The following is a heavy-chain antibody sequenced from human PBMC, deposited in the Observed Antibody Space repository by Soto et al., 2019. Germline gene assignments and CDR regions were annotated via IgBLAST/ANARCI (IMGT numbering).Heavy chain of an antibody. J-gene: IGHJ4*02. CDR2: ISAYNGNT. Sequence: QVQLVQSGAEVKKPGASVKVSCKASGYTFTSYGISWVRQAPGQGLEWMGWISAYNGNTNYAQKLQGRVTMTTDTSTSTAYMELRSLRSDDTAVYYCARGQGYCTNGVCRQYYFDYWGQGTLVTVSS. D-gene: IGHD2-8*01. CDR1: GYTFTSYG. CDR3: ARGQGYCTNGVCRQYYFDY. V-gene: IGHV1-18*01.